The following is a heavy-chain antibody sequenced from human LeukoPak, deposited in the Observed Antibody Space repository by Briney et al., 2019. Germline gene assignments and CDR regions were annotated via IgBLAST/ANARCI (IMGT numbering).Heavy chain of an antibody. Sequence: ASVKVSCKASGYNFISFGISWVRQAPGQGPEWMGWISAYNGNTNYAQKLQGRATMTTDTSTSTAYMELRSLRSDDTAVYYCARADVILTGYNNAEYFQHWGQGTLVTVSS. CDR3: ARADVILTGYNNAEYFQH. V-gene: IGHV1-18*01. CDR2: ISAYNGNT. J-gene: IGHJ1*01. CDR1: GYNFISFG. D-gene: IGHD3-9*01.